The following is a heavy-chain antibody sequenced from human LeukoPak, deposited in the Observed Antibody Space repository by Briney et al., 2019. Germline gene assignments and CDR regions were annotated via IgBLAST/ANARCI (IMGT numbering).Heavy chain of an antibody. Sequence: GASLQISSKGSGYGFNTYWIAWGRRMPGKGLEWMGIIYPDDSDTRYSTSFKGQVTISADKSVRTAYLQWSSLKASDTAMYYCARPNITSYYDSRGYDAFDVWGQGTMVTVSS. CDR2: IYPDDSDT. CDR1: GYGFNTYW. D-gene: IGHD3-22*01. V-gene: IGHV5-51*01. J-gene: IGHJ3*01. CDR3: ARPNITSYYDSRGYDAFDV.